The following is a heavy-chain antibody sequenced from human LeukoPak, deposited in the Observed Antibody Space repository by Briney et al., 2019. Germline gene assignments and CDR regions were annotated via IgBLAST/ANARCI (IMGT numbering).Heavy chain of an antibody. CDR1: GGSISTYS. CDR2: VSYSGST. J-gene: IGHJ4*02. D-gene: IGHD2-2*01. V-gene: IGHV4-59*01. Sequence: PSETLSLTCTVSGGSISTYSWSWFRQPPGKGLEWLGYVSYSGSTNYNPSLKSRVTMSVDTSQSQFSLKLTSVTAADTAVYYCAGNYCTSTTCYVGAVASYEFWGQGTLVTVSS. CDR3: AGNYCTSTTCYVGAVASYEF.